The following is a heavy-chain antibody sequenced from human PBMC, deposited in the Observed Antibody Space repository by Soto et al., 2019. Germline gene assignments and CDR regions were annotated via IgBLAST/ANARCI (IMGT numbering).Heavy chain of an antibody. Sequence: GASGKVSCKASGGTFSSYAISWVRQAPGQGLEWMGGIIPIFGTANYAQKFQGRVTITADESTSTAYMELSSLRYEDTAVYYCARGRYYYDSSGYLPAEYFQHWGQGTLVTVYS. CDR1: GGTFSSYA. CDR2: IIPIFGTA. D-gene: IGHD3-22*01. J-gene: IGHJ1*01. V-gene: IGHV1-69*13. CDR3: ARGRYYYDSSGYLPAEYFQH.